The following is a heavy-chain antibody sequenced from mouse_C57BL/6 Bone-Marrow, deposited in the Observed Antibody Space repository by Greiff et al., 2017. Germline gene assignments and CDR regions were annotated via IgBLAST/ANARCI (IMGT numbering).Heavy chain of an antibody. CDR2: INPYNGDT. CDR1: GYSFTGYF. Sequence: VQLQQSGPELVKPGDSVKISCKASGYSFTGYFMNWVMQSHGKSLEWIGRINPYNGDTFYNQKFKGKATLTVDKSSSTAHMELRSLTSEDSAVYYCARSTMITAYDFDYWGQGTTLTVSS. D-gene: IGHD2-4*01. V-gene: IGHV1-20*01. J-gene: IGHJ2*01. CDR3: ARSTMITAYDFDY.